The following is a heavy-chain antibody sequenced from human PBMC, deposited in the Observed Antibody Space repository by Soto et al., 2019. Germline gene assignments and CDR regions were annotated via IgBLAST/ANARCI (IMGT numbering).Heavy chain of an antibody. V-gene: IGHV1-3*01. CDR1: GYTFTSYA. J-gene: IGHJ5*02. CDR2: INAGNGNT. D-gene: IGHD6-19*01. CDR3: ARGLAVAGYNWFDP. Sequence: GASVKFSCKASGYTFTSYAMHWVRQAPGQSLEWMGWINAGNGNTKYSQKFQGRVTITRDTSASTAYMELSSLRSEDTAVYYCARGLAVAGYNWFDPWGQGTLVTVS.